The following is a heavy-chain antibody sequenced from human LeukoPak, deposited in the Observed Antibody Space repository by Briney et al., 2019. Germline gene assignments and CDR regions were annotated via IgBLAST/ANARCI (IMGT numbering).Heavy chain of an antibody. V-gene: IGHV1-18*01. CDR2: ISAYNGNT. D-gene: IGHD6-6*01. J-gene: IGHJ6*03. CDR3: ARDPDIAARPWYYYYMDV. CDR1: GYTFTSYG. Sequence: ASVKVSCKASGYTFTSYGISWVRQAPGQGLEWMGWISAYNGNTNYAQKLQGRVTMITDTSTSTAYMELRSLRSDDTAVYYCARDPDIAARPWYYYYMDVWGKGTTVTVSS.